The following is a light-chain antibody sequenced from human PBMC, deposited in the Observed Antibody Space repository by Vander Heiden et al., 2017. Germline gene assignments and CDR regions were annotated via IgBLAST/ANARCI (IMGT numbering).Light chain of an antibody. V-gene: IGLV4-69*01. CDR2: LNSDGSH. CDR1: SGHSSYA. CDR3: QTWGTGPWV. J-gene: IGLJ3*02. Sequence: QLVLPQSPSASASLGASVKLTCTLSSGHSSYAIAWHQQQPEKGHRYLMKLNSDGSHSKGDGIPDRVSGSSSGAARYLTSASLQSEDEADYYCQTWGTGPWVFGGGTKLTVL.